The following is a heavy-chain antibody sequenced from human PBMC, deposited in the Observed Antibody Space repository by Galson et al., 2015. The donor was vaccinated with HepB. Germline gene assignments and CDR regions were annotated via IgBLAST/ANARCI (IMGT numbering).Heavy chain of an antibody. D-gene: IGHD1-26*01. CDR2: INPSGGST. Sequence: SVKVSCKASGYTFTSYYMYWVRQAPGQGLEWMGVINPSGGSTRYAQKFQGRVTMTRDTSTSTVYMELSSLRSEDTAVYYCARVPYGGSYYYGMDVWGQGTTVIVSS. J-gene: IGHJ6*02. V-gene: IGHV1-46*01. CDR1: GYTFTSYY. CDR3: ARVPYGGSYYYGMDV.